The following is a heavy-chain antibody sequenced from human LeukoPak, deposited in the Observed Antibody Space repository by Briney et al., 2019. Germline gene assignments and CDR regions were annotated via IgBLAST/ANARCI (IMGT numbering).Heavy chain of an antibody. D-gene: IGHD2-15*01. Sequence: GGSLRLSCAASGFTFSVSAMHWVRQASGKGLEWVSSISSSSSYIYYADSVKGRFTISRDNAKNSLYLQMNSLRAEDTAVYYCARDDNCSGGSCYFDGLMSFDYWGQGTLVTVSS. CDR2: ISSSSSYI. CDR1: GFTFSVSA. J-gene: IGHJ4*02. CDR3: ARDDNCSGGSCYFDGLMSFDY. V-gene: IGHV3-21*01.